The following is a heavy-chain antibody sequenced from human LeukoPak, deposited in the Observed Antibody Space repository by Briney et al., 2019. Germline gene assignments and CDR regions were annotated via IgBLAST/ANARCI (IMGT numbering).Heavy chain of an antibody. CDR1: GFTFSSYG. V-gene: IGHV3-30*18. CDR3: AKDRYCSGGSCNLYYYYYYGMDV. Sequence: GRSLRLSCAASGFTFSSYGMHWVRQAPGKGLEWVAVISYDGSNKYYADSVKGRFTISRDNSKNTLYLQMNSLRAEDTAVYYCAKDRYCSGGSCNLYYYYYYGMDVWGQGTTVTVSS. CDR2: ISYDGSNK. J-gene: IGHJ6*02. D-gene: IGHD2-15*01.